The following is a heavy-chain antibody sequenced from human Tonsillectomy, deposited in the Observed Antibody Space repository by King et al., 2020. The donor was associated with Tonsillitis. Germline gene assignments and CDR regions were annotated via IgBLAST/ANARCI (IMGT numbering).Heavy chain of an antibody. V-gene: IGHV3-11*05. D-gene: IGHD6-19*01. CDR1: GFTFTDYY. CDR3: ARDRLWGSSGWYFDY. Sequence: VQLVESGGGLVKPGGSLRLSCAASGFTFTDYYMSWIRQAPGKGLEWVSYISSSSSSSNYADSGKGRFTISRDNAKNSLYLQMNSLRAKDTAVYYCARDRLWGSSGWYFDYWGQGTLVTVSS. CDR2: ISSSSSSS. J-gene: IGHJ4*02.